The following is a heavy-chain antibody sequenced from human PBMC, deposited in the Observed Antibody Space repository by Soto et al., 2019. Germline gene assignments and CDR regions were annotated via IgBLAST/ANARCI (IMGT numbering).Heavy chain of an antibody. CDR3: ARGRTYCVPLSGYSSRIRDFDY. J-gene: IGHJ4*02. D-gene: IGHD3-9*01. V-gene: IGHV4-31*03. Sequence: QVQLQESGPGLVKASQTLYLTCTVSGGSVSSYGYYWTWIRQHPGLSLEWIGHISYSGSTHHNPSLKSRVSTSVDTSKNQLSLNMTSVTAADTAVYSCARGRTYCVPLSGYSSRIRDFDYWGQGTLVTVSS. CDR2: ISYSGST. CDR1: GGSVSSYGYY.